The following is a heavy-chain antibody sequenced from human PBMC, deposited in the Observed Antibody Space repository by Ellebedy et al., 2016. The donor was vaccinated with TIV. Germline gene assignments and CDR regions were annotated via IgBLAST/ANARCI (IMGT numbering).Heavy chain of an antibody. D-gene: IGHD3-3*01. CDR1: GYTFTSYD. V-gene: IGHV1-8*01. CDR3: ATSGYYKGSYYYYGMDV. Sequence: AASVKVSCKASGYTFTSYDINWVRQAAGLGLEWMGWMNPNSGYTGSAQEFQSRVTITADKSTSTAYMELSSLRSEDTAVYYCATSGYYKGSYYYYGMDVWGQGTTVTVSS. J-gene: IGHJ6*02. CDR2: MNPNSGYT.